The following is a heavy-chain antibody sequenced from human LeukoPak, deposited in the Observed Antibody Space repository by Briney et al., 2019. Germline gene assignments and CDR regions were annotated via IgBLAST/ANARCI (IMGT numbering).Heavy chain of an antibody. CDR3: ARDGIAAAGTVYYYYYGMDV. J-gene: IGHJ6*02. CDR1: GYTFTGYY. CDR2: INPNSGGT. Sequence: ASVKVSCKASGYTFTGYYMHWVRQAPGQGLEWMGWINPNSGGTNYAQKFQGRVTMTRDTSISTAYMELSRLRSDDTAVYYCARDGIAAAGTVYYYYYGMDVWGQGTTVTVSS. D-gene: IGHD6-13*01. V-gene: IGHV1-2*02.